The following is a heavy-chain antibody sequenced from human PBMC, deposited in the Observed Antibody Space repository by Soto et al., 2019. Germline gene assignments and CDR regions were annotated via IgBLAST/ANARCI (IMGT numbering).Heavy chain of an antibody. CDR3: ASYFYYASHYNYIGLHHFDY. Sequence: EVQLLESGGGLVQPGGSLRLSCAASGFTFSNYAMTWVRQAPGKGLEWVSTISGGGADTYYADSVKGRFTISRDNSENTLYLQLISLRSDDTALYYCASYFYYASHYNYIGLHHFDYWGQGTLVTXSS. CDR1: GFTFSNYA. V-gene: IGHV3-23*01. CDR2: ISGGGADT. J-gene: IGHJ4*02. D-gene: IGHD3-22*01.